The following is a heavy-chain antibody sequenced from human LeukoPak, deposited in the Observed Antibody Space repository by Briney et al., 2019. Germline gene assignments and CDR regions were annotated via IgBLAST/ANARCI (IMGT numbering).Heavy chain of an antibody. V-gene: IGHV1-69*06. Sequence: SVKVSCKASGGTFSSYAISWVRQAPGQGLEWMGGIIPIFGTANYAQKFQGRVTITADKSTSTAYMELSSLRSEDTAVYYCARAPELVRYYFDYWGQGTLVTVSS. J-gene: IGHJ4*02. D-gene: IGHD1-1*01. CDR1: GGTFSSYA. CDR3: ARAPELVRYYFDY. CDR2: IIPIFGTA.